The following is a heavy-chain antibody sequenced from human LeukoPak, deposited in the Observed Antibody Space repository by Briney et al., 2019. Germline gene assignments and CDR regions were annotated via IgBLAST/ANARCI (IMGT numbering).Heavy chain of an antibody. CDR2: VSYSGRT. V-gene: IGHV4-59*08. Sequence: SEALSLTFRGSGGSSRSRRWIWIRQPPGKELEWIGYVSYSGRTNYNPSLKSRVTISADSSKNQFSLEWNPATAEDTAMYYCVSHNTRKYVADYWGQGTLVTVSS. CDR1: GGSSRSRR. CDR3: VSHNTRKYVADY. J-gene: IGHJ4*02. D-gene: IGHD1-14*01.